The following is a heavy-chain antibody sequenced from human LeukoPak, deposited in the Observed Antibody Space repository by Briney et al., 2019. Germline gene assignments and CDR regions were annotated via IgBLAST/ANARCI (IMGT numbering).Heavy chain of an antibody. D-gene: IGHD2-15*01. J-gene: IGHJ4*02. CDR3: ARGGGYCSGGSCYDDY. V-gene: IGHV4-34*01. Sequence: SETLSLTCAVYGGSFSGYYWSWIRQPPGKGLEWIGEVNHSGSTNYNPSLKSRVTISVDTSKNQLSLKLSSVTAADTAVYYCARGGGYCSGGSCYDDYWGQGTLVTVSS. CDR1: GGSFSGYY. CDR2: VNHSGST.